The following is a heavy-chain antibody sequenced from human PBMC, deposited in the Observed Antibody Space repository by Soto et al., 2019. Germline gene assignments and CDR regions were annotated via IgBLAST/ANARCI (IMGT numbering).Heavy chain of an antibody. CDR3: AKGRPANDYGDYGEGY. CDR1: GFTFSSYA. J-gene: IGHJ4*02. V-gene: IGHV3-23*01. Sequence: GGSLRLSCAASGFTFSSYAMSWVRQAPGKGLEWVSAISGSGGSTYYADSVKGRFTISRDNSKNTLYLQMNSLRAEETAVYYCAKGRPANDYGDYGEGYWGQGTLVTVSS. D-gene: IGHD4-17*01. CDR2: ISGSGGST.